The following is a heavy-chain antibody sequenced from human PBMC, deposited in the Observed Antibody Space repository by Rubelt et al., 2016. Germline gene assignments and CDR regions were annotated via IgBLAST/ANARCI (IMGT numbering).Heavy chain of an antibody. CDR1: GYTFSGYY. Sequence: QVQLVQSGAEVKKPGASVKVSCKASGYTFSGYYMHWVRQAPGQGLEWVGWINTNSGGTNYKQKFQGRVTMTTDKSITTAYMEPNTLISDDTAVYYCARDHCVSSTCYLDYWGQGTLVTVSS. CDR3: ARDHCVSSTCYLDY. V-gene: IGHV1-2*02. D-gene: IGHD2-2*01. CDR2: INTNSGGT. J-gene: IGHJ4*02.